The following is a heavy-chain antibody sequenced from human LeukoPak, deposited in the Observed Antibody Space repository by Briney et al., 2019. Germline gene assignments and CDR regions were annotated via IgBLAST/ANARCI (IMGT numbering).Heavy chain of an antibody. CDR1: GYTFTSYG. CDR3: VRGGPVSRIAAAGHPWES. D-gene: IGHD6-13*01. V-gene: IGHV1-18*01. Sequence: ASVKVSCKASGYTFTSYGISWVRQAPGQGLEWMGWISAYNGNTNYAQKLQGRVNMTRDTSTSTVYMELSSLRSEDTAVYYCVRGGPVSRIAAAGHPWESWGQGTLVTVSS. CDR2: ISAYNGNT. J-gene: IGHJ5*02.